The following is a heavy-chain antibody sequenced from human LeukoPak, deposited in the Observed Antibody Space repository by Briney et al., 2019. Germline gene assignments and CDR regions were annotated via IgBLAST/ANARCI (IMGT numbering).Heavy chain of an antibody. Sequence: SVKVSCKASGGTFSSYAISWVRQATGQGLEWMGGIIPIFGTANYAQKFQGRVTITTDESTSTAYMELSSLRSEDTAVYYCARLHSSGWYYFDYWGQGTLVTVSS. D-gene: IGHD6-19*01. CDR2: IIPIFGTA. CDR1: GGTFSSYA. V-gene: IGHV1-69*05. CDR3: ARLHSSGWYYFDY. J-gene: IGHJ4*02.